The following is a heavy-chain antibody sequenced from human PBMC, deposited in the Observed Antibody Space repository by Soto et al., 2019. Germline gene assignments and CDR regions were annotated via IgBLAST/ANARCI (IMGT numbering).Heavy chain of an antibody. CDR1: GFTFSSYG. CDR2: ISYDGSNK. V-gene: IGHV3-30*18. D-gene: IGHD2-15*01. Sequence: QVQLVESGGGVVQPGRSLRLSCAASGFTFSSYGMHWVRQAPGKGLEWVAVISYDGSNKYYADSVKGRFTISRDNSKNTLYLQMNSLRAEDTAVYYCAKDHACSGDSCYPYLDYWGQGTLVTVSS. CDR3: AKDHACSGDSCYPYLDY. J-gene: IGHJ4*02.